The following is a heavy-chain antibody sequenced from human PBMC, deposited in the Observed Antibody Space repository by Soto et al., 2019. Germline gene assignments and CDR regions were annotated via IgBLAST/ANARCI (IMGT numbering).Heavy chain of an antibody. Sequence: PGGSLRLSCAASGFTFSSYWMHWVRQAPGKGLVWVSRINSDGSSTSYADSVKGRFTISRDNAKNTLYLQMNSLRAEDTAVYYCARDMAHSGYPRPVDYWGQGTLVTVS. CDR3: ARDMAHSGYPRPVDY. V-gene: IGHV3-74*01. CDR1: GFTFSSYW. D-gene: IGHD3-10*01. CDR2: INSDGSST. J-gene: IGHJ4*02.